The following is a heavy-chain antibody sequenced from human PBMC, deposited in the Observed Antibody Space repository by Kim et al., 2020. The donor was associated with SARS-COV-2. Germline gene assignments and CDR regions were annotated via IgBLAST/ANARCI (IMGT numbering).Heavy chain of an antibody. CDR3: ARRKLQLSGYDLALFDY. J-gene: IGHJ4*02. D-gene: IGHD5-12*01. Sequence: SETLSLTCTVSGGSISSSSYYWGWIRQPPGKGLEWIGSIYYSGSTYYNPSLKSRVTISVDTSKNQFSLKLSSVTAADTAVYYCARRKLQLSGYDLALFDYWGQGTLVTVSS. CDR1: GGSISSSSYY. CDR2: IYYSGST. V-gene: IGHV4-39*01.